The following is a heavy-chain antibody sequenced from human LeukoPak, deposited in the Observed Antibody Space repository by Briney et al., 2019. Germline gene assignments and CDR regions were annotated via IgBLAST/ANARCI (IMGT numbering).Heavy chain of an antibody. J-gene: IGHJ4*02. CDR3: ARGEYYYDSSGYYAHGGDY. CDR1: GGSFSGYY. CDR2: INHSGST. Sequence: KSSETLSLTCAVYGGSFSGYYWSWIRQPPGKGLEWIGEINHSGSTNYNPSLKSRVTISVDTSKNQFSLKLSSVTAADTAVYYCARGEYYYDSSGYYAHGGDYWGQGTLVTVSS. V-gene: IGHV4-34*01. D-gene: IGHD3-22*01.